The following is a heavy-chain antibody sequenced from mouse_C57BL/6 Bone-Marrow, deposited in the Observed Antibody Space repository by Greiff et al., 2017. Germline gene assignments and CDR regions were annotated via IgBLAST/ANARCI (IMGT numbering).Heavy chain of an antibody. CDR1: GYAFSSSW. J-gene: IGHJ4*01. D-gene: IGHD1-1*01. CDR3: ARSLLRYPHYYAMDY. CDR2: IYPGDGDT. V-gene: IGHV1-82*01. Sequence: QVQLQQSGPELVKPGASVKISCKASGYAFSSSWMNWVKQRPGKGLEWIGRIYPGDGDTNYNGKFKGKATLTADKSSSTAYMQLSSLTSEDSAVYFCARSLLRYPHYYAMDYWGQGTSVTVSS.